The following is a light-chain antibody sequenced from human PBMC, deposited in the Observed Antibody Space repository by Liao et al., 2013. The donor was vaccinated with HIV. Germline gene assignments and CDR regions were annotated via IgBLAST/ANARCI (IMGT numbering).Light chain of an antibody. CDR1: NIGTKS. J-gene: IGLJ1*01. CDR3: QVWDSSSDHP. V-gene: IGLV3-21*04. Sequence: SYVLTQPPSVSVAPGMTARITCEGNNIGTKSVHWYQQKPGQAPVVVIYYDTDRPSGIPERFSGSNSGNTATLTISRVEAGDEADYYCQVWDSSSDHPFGTGTKVTVL. CDR2: YDT.